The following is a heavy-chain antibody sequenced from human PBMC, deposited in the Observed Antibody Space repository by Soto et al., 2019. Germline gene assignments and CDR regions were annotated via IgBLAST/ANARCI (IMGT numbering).Heavy chain of an antibody. J-gene: IGHJ4*02. D-gene: IGHD1-26*01. V-gene: IGHV3-30*18. Sequence: GGSLRLSCAASGFTFSSYGMHWVRQAPGKGLEWVAVISYDGSNKYYADSVKGRFTISRDNSKNTLYLQMNSLRAEDTAVYYCAKDRNGGANGGDFDYWGQGTLVTVSS. CDR1: GFTFSSYG. CDR2: ISYDGSNK. CDR3: AKDRNGGANGGDFDY.